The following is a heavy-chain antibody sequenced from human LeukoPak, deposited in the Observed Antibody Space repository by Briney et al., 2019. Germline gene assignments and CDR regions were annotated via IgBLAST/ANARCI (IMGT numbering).Heavy chain of an antibody. J-gene: IGHJ3*02. Sequence: KPSETLSLTCSVSGDSISSYYWSWLRQPPGKGLEWVGYIYYSGTTNYNPPLKSRVAISVDTSKKQFSLQLSSVTAADTAVYFCARMRGYSGYDFGAFNIWGQGTMVTVSS. V-gene: IGHV4-59*08. D-gene: IGHD5-12*01. CDR2: IYYSGTT. CDR3: ARMRGYSGYDFGAFNI. CDR1: GDSISSYY.